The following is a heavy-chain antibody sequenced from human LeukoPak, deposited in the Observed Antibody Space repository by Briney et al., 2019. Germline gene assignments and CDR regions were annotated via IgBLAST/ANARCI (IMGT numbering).Heavy chain of an antibody. CDR2: IRNDGSKK. Sequence: SGGSLRLSCAASGFPFSSYGMHWVRQAPGKGLEWVAVIRNDGSKKLYADSVKGRFTVSRDNHKNVVFLQMNTLRVDDTAVYYCAKDRNIVIIPAAIEGFDYWGLGTLVTVAS. CDR1: GFPFSSYG. CDR3: AKDRNIVIIPAAIEGFDY. J-gene: IGHJ4*02. D-gene: IGHD2-2*01. V-gene: IGHV3-30*02.